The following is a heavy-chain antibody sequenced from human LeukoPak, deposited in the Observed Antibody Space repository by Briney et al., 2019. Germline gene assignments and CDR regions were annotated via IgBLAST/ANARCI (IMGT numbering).Heavy chain of an antibody. CDR1: GGTFSSYA. V-gene: IGHV1-69*05. CDR2: IIPIFGTA. CDR3: ARRSSSSRLENYYYLDV. Sequence: SVKVSCKVSGGTFSSYAISWVRQAPGQGLEWMGGIIPIFGTAIYAQKFQGRVTITTDKSTGTAYMELSSLRSEDTAVYYCARRSSSSRLENYYYLDVWGKGSTVTVCS. D-gene: IGHD6-6*01. J-gene: IGHJ6*03.